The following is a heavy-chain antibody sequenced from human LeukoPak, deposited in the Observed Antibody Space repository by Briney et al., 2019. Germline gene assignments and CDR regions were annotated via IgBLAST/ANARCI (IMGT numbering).Heavy chain of an antibody. CDR3: AVPRSSGSYRGRFDY. V-gene: IGHV3-53*01. D-gene: IGHD1-26*01. CDR1: GFTVSSNY. J-gene: IGHJ4*02. CDR2: IYSGGST. Sequence: GGSLRLSCAASGFTVSSNYMSWVRQAPGKGLEWVSVIYSGGSTYYADSVKGRFTISRDNSKNTLYLQMNSLRAEDTAVYYCAVPRSSGSYRGRFDYWGQGTLVTVSS.